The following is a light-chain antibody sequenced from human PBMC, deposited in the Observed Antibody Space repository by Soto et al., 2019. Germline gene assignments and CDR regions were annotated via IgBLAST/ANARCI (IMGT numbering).Light chain of an antibody. CDR2: GAS. J-gene: IGKJ1*01. CDR1: QSVSNNY. Sequence: ILLTQSPCTLALSPGERATLSCGARQSVSNNYLAWYQQRPGHAPSLLIYGASNRATGIPDRFSGSGSGTDFTLTISRLDPEDFAVYYCQQYGSSGTFGQGTKVDIK. CDR3: QQYGSSGT. V-gene: IGKV3-20*01.